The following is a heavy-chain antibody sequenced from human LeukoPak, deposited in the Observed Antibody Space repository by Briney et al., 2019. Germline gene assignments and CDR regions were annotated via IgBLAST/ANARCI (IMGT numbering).Heavy chain of an antibody. V-gene: IGHV1-18*01. Sequence: GASVKVSCKASGYTSTSYGISWVRQAPGQGLEWMGWISAYNGNTNYAQKLQGRVTMTTDTSTSTAYMELRSLRSDDTAVYYCARDLTLLWFGELLGLPSDYWGQGTLVTVSS. J-gene: IGHJ4*02. CDR1: GYTSTSYG. CDR2: ISAYNGNT. D-gene: IGHD3-10*01. CDR3: ARDLTLLWFGELLGLPSDY.